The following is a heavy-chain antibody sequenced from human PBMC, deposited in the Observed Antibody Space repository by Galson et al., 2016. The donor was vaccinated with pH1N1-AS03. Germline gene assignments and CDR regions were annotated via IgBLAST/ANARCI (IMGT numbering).Heavy chain of an antibody. D-gene: IGHD1-1*01. Sequence: QSGAEVKKPGESLRISCKGSGYSFSSDWIAWVRQMPGKGLEWMGIIYPADSDTRYSPSFQVQVTFSVDRTISPAYLQWSSLKASDTAVYFCARQVQTPGYFDYWGQGTLVTVSS. CDR1: GYSFSSDW. CDR3: ARQVQTPGYFDY. CDR2: IYPADSDT. J-gene: IGHJ4*02. V-gene: IGHV5-51*01.